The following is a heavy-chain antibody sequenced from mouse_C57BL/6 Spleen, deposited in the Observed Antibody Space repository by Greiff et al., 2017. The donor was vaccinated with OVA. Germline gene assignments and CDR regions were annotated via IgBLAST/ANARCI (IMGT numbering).Heavy chain of an antibody. Sequence: VQLQQSGAELVRPGSSVKMSCKTSGYTFTSYGINWVKQRPGQGLEWIGYISIGNGYTEYNEKFKGKATLTSDTSSSTAYMQLSSLTSEDSAIYFCAWGNWDVAYWGQGTLVTVSA. CDR3: AWGNWDVAY. CDR1: GYTFTSYG. CDR2: ISIGNGYT. D-gene: IGHD4-1*01. V-gene: IGHV1-58*01. J-gene: IGHJ3*01.